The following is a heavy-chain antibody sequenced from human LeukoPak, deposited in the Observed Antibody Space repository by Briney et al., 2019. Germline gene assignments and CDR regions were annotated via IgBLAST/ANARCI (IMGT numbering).Heavy chain of an antibody. D-gene: IGHD5-24*01. CDR3: ARGGWLQPLPFDY. J-gene: IGHJ4*02. V-gene: IGHV3-64*01. CDR1: GFIFSNYA. CDR2: ISSNGGST. Sequence: PGGSLRLSCAASGFIFSNYAIHWVRQAPGRGLEYVSGISSNGGSTYYANSVKGRFTISRDNSKNTLFLQMGSLRSEDTGVYYCARGGWLQPLPFDYWGQGTLVTVSS.